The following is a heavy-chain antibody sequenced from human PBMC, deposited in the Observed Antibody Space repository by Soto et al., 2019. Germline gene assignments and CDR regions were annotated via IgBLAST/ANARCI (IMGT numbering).Heavy chain of an antibody. CDR1: GGSISSGGYS. D-gene: IGHD5-18*01. V-gene: IGHV4-30-2*01. CDR2: VNHSGST. Sequence: QLQLQESGSGLVKPSQTLSLTCAVSGGSISSGGYSWTWVRQPPGKGLEWIGEVNHSGSTNYSPSLESRITISLDTSNNQFSLKLSSVTAADTAVYYCAKGPGYSFGYSVYYYYYGMDVWGQGTTVTVSS. J-gene: IGHJ6*02. CDR3: AKGPGYSFGYSVYYYYYGMDV.